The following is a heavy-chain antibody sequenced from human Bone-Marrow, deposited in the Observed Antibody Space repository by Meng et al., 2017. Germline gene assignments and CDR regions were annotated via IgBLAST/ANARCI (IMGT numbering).Heavy chain of an antibody. CDR3: ARGYGIVGANLGLYYFDY. D-gene: IGHD1-26*01. Sequence: QVPVQQWGAGLLKPSETLSLTCAVYGGSFSGYYWSWIRQPPGKGLEWIGEINHSGSTNYNPSLKSRVTISVDTSKNQFSLKLSSVTAADTAVYYCARGYGIVGANLGLYYFDYWGQGTLVTVSS. V-gene: IGHV4-34*01. CDR1: GGSFSGYY. J-gene: IGHJ4*02. CDR2: INHSGST.